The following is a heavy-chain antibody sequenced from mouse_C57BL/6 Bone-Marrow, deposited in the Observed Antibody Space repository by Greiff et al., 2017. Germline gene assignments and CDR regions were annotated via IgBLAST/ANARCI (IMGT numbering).Heavy chain of an antibody. J-gene: IGHJ2*01. CDR1: GFTFSSYG. D-gene: IGHD1-1*01. CDR2: ISSGGSYT. CDR3: ARGAVTTVVATSFDY. V-gene: IGHV5-6*02. Sequence: EVKLVESGGDLVKPGGSLKLSCAASGFTFSSYGMSWVRQTPDKRLEWVATISSGGSYTYYPDSVKGRFTISRDNAKNTLYLQMSSLKPEDTAMYYYARGAVTTVVATSFDYWGQGTTLTVSS.